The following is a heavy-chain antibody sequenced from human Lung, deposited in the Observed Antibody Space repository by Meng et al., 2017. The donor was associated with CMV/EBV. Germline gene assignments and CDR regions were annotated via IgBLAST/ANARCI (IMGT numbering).Heavy chain of an antibody. J-gene: IGHJ6*02. D-gene: IGHD3-10*01. CDR2: IIPMIDKA. CDR3: ASALVRTVTTYYHYLYGLDV. Sequence: SVKVSXKASGGTFSKYAFSWVRQAPGQGLEWMGGIIPMIDKAHYAQKFQGVVTITADKSTSTAYMELSSLKSDDTAVYYCASALVRTVTTYYHYLYGLDVWGQGTXVTVSS. CDR1: GGTFSKYA. V-gene: IGHV1-69*10.